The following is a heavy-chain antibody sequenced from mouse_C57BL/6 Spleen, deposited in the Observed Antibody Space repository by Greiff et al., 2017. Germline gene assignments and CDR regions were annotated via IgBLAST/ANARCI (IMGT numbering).Heavy chain of an antibody. D-gene: IGHD1-2*01. CDR3: ARADYGIDY. CDR1: GYSITSGYY. J-gene: IGHJ2*01. Sequence: EVQVVESGPGLVKPSQSLSLTCSVTGYSITSGYYWYWIRPFPGNLLEWMGYISYDGSNKYNPYLKNRLSITRDTSKNHLFLKLNSVTTEDTTTYYCARADYGIDYWGQGTTLTVSS. CDR2: ISYDGSN. V-gene: IGHV3-6*01.